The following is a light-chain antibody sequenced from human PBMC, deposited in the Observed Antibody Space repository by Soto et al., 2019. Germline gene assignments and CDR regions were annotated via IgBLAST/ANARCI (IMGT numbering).Light chain of an antibody. CDR3: QQYYDWPLVT. CDR2: GAS. V-gene: IGKV3-15*01. J-gene: IGKJ4*01. CDR1: QSISTN. Sequence: IIMTQSPATLSVSPGERVTLSCRASQSISTNVAWYQQKPGQAPRLLIYGASTRDTHIPDRFSGTGSETEFTLSVSSLQSEDFAIYYCQQYYDWPLVTFGGGTKEDSK.